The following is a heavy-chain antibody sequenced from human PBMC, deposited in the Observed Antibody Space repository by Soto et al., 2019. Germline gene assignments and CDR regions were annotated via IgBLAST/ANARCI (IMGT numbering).Heavy chain of an antibody. J-gene: IGHJ5*02. CDR2: ISGYNGNI. V-gene: IGHV1-18*01. CDR3: ARDRVAGPNIEAVPAPRRWFDP. Sequence: QVQLVQSGAEVKTPGASVKVSCKASGYAFSGYGITWVRQAPGRGLEWMGWISGYNGNINYSQKFQGRVTMTTNTSTNTAYLDLRSLKYDDTAVYYCARDRVAGPNIEAVPAPRRWFDPWGQGTLVTVSS. D-gene: IGHD2-2*01. CDR1: GYAFSGYG.